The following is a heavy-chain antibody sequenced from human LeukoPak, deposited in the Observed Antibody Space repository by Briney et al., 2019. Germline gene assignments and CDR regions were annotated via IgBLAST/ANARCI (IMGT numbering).Heavy chain of an antibody. Sequence: PSETLSLTCAVYGGSFSGYYWSWIRQPPGKGLEWIGEINHSGSTNYNPSLKSRVTISVDTSKSQFSLKLSSVTAADTAVYYCARIWGLRYFDWLLSSGPFDIWGQGTMVTVSS. CDR3: ARIWGLRYFDWLLSSGPFDI. CDR2: INHSGST. D-gene: IGHD3-9*01. V-gene: IGHV4-34*01. J-gene: IGHJ3*02. CDR1: GGSFSGYY.